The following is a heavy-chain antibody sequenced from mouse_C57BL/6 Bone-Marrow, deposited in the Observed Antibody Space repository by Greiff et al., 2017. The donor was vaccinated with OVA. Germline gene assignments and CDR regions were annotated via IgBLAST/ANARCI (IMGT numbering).Heavy chain of an antibody. J-gene: IGHJ3*01. CDR2: IDPSDSYT. CDR3: ARDYSQAWFAY. CDR1: GYTFTSYW. V-gene: IGHV1-69*01. D-gene: IGHD2-12*01. Sequence: VQLQQPGAELVMPGASVKLSCKASGYTFTSYWMHWVKQRPGQGLEWTGEIDPSDSYTNYNQKFKGKSTLTVDKSSSTAYMQLSSLTSEDSAVYNCARDYSQAWFAYWGQGTLVTVSA.